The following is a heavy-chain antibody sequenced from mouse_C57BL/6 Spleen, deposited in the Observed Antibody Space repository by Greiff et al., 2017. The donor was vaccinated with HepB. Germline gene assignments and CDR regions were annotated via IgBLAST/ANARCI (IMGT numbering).Heavy chain of an antibody. CDR1: GYTFTSYW. Sequence: VQLQQSGAELVKPGASVKLSCKASGYTFTSYWMQWVKQRPGQGLEWIGEIDPSDSYTNYNQKFKGKATLTVDTSSSTAYMQLSSLTSEDSAVYYCARSVDYAFAYWGQGTLVTVSA. V-gene: IGHV1-50*01. CDR3: ARSVDYAFAY. J-gene: IGHJ3*01. CDR2: IDPSDSYT. D-gene: IGHD2-4*01.